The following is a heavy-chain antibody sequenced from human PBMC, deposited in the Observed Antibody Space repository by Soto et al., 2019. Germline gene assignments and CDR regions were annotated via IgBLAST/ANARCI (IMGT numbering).Heavy chain of an antibody. CDR2: MYSRGSA. CDR3: ARHHPRSVAAVEIRFDF. V-gene: IGHV4-59*01. Sequence: SETLSLTCTVSGVSIGGYQWSWVRQPPGKGLEWIWVMYSRGSAYYNPSLKSRVTISGDTSKSQFSLQLTCLTTADTALYYCARHHPRSVAAVEIRFDFWGKGTLVTVSS. D-gene: IGHD6-25*01. J-gene: IGHJ4*02. CDR1: GVSIGGYQ.